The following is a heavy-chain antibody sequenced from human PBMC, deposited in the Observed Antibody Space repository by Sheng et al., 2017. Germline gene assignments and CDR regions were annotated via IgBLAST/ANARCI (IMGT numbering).Heavy chain of an antibody. V-gene: IGHV2-26*01. CDR3: ARHIAVAGIRFDP. J-gene: IGHJ5*02. CDR2: IFSNDEK. Sequence: QVTLKESGPVLVKPTETLTLTCTVSGFSLSNARMGVSWIRQPPGKALEWLAHIFSNDEKSYSTSLKSRLTISKDTSKSQVVLTMTNMDPVDTATYYCARHIAVAGIRFDPWGQGTLVTVSS. CDR1: GFSLSNARMG. D-gene: IGHD6-19*01.